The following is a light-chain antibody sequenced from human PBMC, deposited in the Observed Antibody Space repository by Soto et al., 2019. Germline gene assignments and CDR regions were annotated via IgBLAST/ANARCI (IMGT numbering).Light chain of an antibody. Sequence: EIVMAYSSATLCLCPVERATLSCRASESVSSSLAWYQHKPGQSPRLLIYGASTRATNIAARFSGSGSGTEFTLTISSLQSEDFAVYYCQQYRNWPLTFGGGTKVDIK. CDR2: GAS. J-gene: IGKJ4*01. CDR1: ESVSSS. CDR3: QQYRNWPLT. V-gene: IGKV3-15*01.